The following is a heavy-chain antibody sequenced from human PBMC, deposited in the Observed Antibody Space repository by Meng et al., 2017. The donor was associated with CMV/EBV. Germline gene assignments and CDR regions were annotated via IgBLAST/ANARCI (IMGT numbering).Heavy chain of an antibody. J-gene: IGHJ4*02. Sequence: GEFLKTSCAASGFTFSSYWKSWVRQAPGKGLEWVANIKQDGREKYYVDSVKGRFTISRDNAKNSLYLQMNSLRAEDTAVYYCARYSNKRTPFEPRYYFDYWGQGTLVTVSS. CDR1: GFTFSSYW. CDR2: IKQDGREK. V-gene: IGHV3-7*01. CDR3: ARYSNKRTPFEPRYYFDY. D-gene: IGHD2-21*01.